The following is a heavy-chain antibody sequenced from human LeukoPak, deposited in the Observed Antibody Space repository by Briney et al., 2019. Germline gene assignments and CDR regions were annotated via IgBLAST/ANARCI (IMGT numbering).Heavy chain of an antibody. Sequence: SETLSLTCAVYGGSFSGYYWSWIRQPPGKGLEWIGEINHSGSTNYNPSLKSRVTISVDTSKNQFSLKLSSVTAADTAVYYCARASGPGAFGYRGQGTLVTVSS. CDR3: ARASGPGAFGY. J-gene: IGHJ4*02. CDR2: INHSGST. CDR1: GGSFSGYY. V-gene: IGHV4-34*01. D-gene: IGHD3-10*01.